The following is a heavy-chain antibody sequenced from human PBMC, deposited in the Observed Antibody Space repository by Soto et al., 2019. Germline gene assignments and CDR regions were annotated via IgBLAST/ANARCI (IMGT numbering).Heavy chain of an antibody. V-gene: IGHV1-18*04. CDR3: WTKKENYDILTGYYNVVDY. D-gene: IGHD3-9*01. CDR1: GYTFTSYG. Sequence: ASVKVSCKASGYTFTSYGISWVRQAPGQGLEWMGWISAYNGNTNYAQKLQGRVTMTTDTSTSTAYMELRSLRSDDTAVYYCWTKKENYDILTGYYNVVDYWGQGALVTVSS. J-gene: IGHJ4*02. CDR2: ISAYNGNT.